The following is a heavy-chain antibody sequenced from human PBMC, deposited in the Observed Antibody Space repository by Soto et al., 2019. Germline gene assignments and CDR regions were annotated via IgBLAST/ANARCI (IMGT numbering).Heavy chain of an antibody. D-gene: IGHD1-26*01. J-gene: IGHJ5*02. CDR2: IYYSGST. Sequence: SETLSLTCTVSGGSISSGGYYWSWIRQHPGKGLEWIGYIYYSGSTYYNPSLKSRVTISVDTSKNQFSLKLSSVTAADTAVYYCARDTVVGATNWFDPWGQGTLVTVSS. CDR1: GGSISSGGYY. CDR3: ARDTVVGATNWFDP. V-gene: IGHV4-31*03.